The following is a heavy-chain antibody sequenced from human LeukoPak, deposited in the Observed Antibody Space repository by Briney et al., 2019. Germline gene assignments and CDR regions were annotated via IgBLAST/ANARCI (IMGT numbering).Heavy chain of an antibody. V-gene: IGHV1-3*01. CDR2: INAGNGNT. J-gene: IGHJ4*02. CDR3: ARSDNESLDY. D-gene: IGHD5-24*01. Sequence: ASVKVSCKASGYTLTSYAMHWVRQAPGQWLGWMGWINAGNGNTKYSQKFQGRVTITRDTSASTAYMELSSLRSEDTAVYYCARSDNESLDYWGQGTLVTVSS. CDR1: GYTLTSYA.